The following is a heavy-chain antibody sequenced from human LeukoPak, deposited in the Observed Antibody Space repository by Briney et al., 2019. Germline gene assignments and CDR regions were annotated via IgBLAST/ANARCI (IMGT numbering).Heavy chain of an antibody. Sequence: SETLSLTCAVYGGSFSGYYWSWIPHPPGKGLEWIGEINHSGSTNYNPSLTSRVTISVDTSKNHFSRTLSAVTAAQSAVVCWAGQWELRYYGMYVCGQGTTVTASS. CDR3: AGQWELRYYGMYV. D-gene: IGHD1-26*01. CDR2: INHSGST. V-gene: IGHV4-34*01. CDR1: GGSFSGYY. J-gene: IGHJ6*01.